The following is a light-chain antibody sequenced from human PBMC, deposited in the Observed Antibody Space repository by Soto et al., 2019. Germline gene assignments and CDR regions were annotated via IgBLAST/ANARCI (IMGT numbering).Light chain of an antibody. CDR3: QQYSTFPWT. CDR2: KAS. Sequence: DIQLTHSPSTLSASIGDRVTITCRASQSIGSWLAWYQQRPGKAPNVLIYKASNLERGVPSRFSGSGSETEFTLTISGLQPEDFATYYCQQYSTFPWTFGQGTKVEL. J-gene: IGKJ1*01. CDR1: QSIGSW. V-gene: IGKV1-5*03.